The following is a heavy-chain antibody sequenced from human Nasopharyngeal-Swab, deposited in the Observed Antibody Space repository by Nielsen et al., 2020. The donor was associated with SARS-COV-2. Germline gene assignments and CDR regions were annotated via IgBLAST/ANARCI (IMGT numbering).Heavy chain of an antibody. CDR2: IGDKDHNYAT. Sequence: VRQAPGKGLEWVGRIGDKDHNYATTYGASVQGRFTISRDDSKNTAFLQMDSLKTEDTALYYCTTDFYFDYWGQGTRVTVSS. CDR3: TTDFYFDY. J-gene: IGHJ4*02. V-gene: IGHV3-73*01.